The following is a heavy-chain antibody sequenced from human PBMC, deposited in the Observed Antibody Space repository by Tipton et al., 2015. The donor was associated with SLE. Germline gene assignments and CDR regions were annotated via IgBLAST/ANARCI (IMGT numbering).Heavy chain of an antibody. J-gene: IGHJ4*02. D-gene: IGHD3-3*01. V-gene: IGHV3-23*01. Sequence: SLRLSCTASGFTFNNYAMNWVRQAPGKGLEWVSGISGSGGSTYSGDSVKGRFTISRDNSKSALFLQMNSLRAEDTAIYYCARRSAHYFHSRGRGTLVTVSS. CDR2: ISGSGGST. CDR3: ARRSAHYFHS. CDR1: GFTFNNYA.